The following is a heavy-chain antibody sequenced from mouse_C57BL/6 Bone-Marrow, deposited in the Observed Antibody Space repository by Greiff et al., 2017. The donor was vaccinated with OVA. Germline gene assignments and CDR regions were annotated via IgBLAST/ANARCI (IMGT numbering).Heavy chain of an antibody. J-gene: IGHJ3*01. CDR2: LNPSSGYS. CDR1: GYTFTSYT. D-gene: IGHD2-1*01. CDR3: ARSNYLAWFAY. V-gene: IGHV1-4*01. Sequence: VQLQQSGAELARPGASVKMSCKASGYTFTSYTMHWVKQRPGQGLEWIGYLNPSSGYSKDNQKFKDKDILTARKSSSTAYMQLSSLTSEDSAVYYCARSNYLAWFAYWGQGTLVTVSA.